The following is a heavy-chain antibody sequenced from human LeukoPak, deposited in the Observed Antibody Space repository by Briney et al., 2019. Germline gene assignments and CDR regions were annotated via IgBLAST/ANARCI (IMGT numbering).Heavy chain of an antibody. J-gene: IGHJ4*02. D-gene: IGHD3-3*01. CDR1: GYTFIDYY. V-gene: IGHV1-2*02. CDR3: ARAEWSATTKFDY. Sequence: ASVKVSCKASGYTFIDYYVHWVRQAPGQGPEWMGWINPRSGGADYAQNFQGRVSMTRDTSITTAYMEASRLRSDDTAVYYCARAEWSATTKFDYWGQGTLVTVSS. CDR2: INPRSGGA.